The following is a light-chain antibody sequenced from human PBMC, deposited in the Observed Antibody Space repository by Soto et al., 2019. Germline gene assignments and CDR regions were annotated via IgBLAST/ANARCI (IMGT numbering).Light chain of an antibody. CDR3: CSYVGSFILV. J-gene: IGLJ2*01. V-gene: IGLV2-11*01. Sequence: QSALTQPRSVSGSPGQSVTISCTGTSSDVGGYNYVSWYQQHPGKAPKLMIYDVSKRPSGVPDRFSGSKSGNTASLTISGLQAEDEADYYCCSYVGSFILVFGGGTQLTVL. CDR2: DVS. CDR1: SSDVGGYNY.